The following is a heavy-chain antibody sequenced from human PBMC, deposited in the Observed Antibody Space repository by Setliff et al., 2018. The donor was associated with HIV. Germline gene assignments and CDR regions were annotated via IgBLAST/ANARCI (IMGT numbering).Heavy chain of an antibody. CDR1: GYTFTNYY. J-gene: IGHJ4*02. CDR2: VNPSGGST. V-gene: IGHV1-46*01. Sequence: ASVKVSCKASGYTFTNYYIHWVRQAPGQGLEWLGMVNPSGGSTAYAQKFQGRVTMTKDTSTSTAYMELRSLRSDDTAVYYCARGYAARGSWFDYWGQGTLVTVSS. D-gene: IGHD2-15*01. CDR3: ARGYAARGSWFDY.